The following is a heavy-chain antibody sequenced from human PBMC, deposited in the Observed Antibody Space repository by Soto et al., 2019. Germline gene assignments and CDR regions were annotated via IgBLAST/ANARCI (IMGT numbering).Heavy chain of an antibody. CDR2: FXXXXXT. CDR3: ARISYWVKDY. D-gene: IGHD2-8*02. CDR1: GGYLRSGSGC. J-gene: IGHJ4*02. V-gene: IGHV4-61*01. Sequence: SETLSLSCTVSGGYLRSGSGCWSWIRQPPGXGLEXIGXFXXXXXTXXXPSLESRVTISADTSKNQFYLNLTSVTAADTAVYYCARISYWVKDYWGQGALVTASS.